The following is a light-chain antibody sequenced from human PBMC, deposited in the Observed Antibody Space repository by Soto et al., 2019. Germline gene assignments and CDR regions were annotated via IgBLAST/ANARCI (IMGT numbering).Light chain of an antibody. CDR3: CSYAGSYTFV. Sequence: QSVLTQPRSVSGSPGQSVTISCTGTSSDVGVYNYVSWYQQYPGKAPKIMIYDVSERPSGVPDRFSGSKSDNTASLTISGLQAEDEADYYCCSYAGSYTFVFGIGTKATVL. V-gene: IGLV2-11*01. CDR2: DVS. J-gene: IGLJ1*01. CDR1: SSDVGVYNY.